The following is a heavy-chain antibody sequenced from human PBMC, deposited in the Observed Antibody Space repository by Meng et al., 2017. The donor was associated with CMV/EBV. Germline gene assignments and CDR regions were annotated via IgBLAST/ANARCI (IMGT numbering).Heavy chain of an antibody. Sequence: GYSISRSNWWGWIRQPPGKGLEWIGYIYYSGSTYYNPSLKSRVTMSVDTSKNQFSLKLSSVTAVDTAVYYCARLGSSSSWVLGWFDPWGQGTLVTVSS. CDR2: IYYSGST. V-gene: IGHV4-28*01. CDR3: ARLGSSSSWVLGWFDP. J-gene: IGHJ5*02. D-gene: IGHD6-6*01. CDR1: GYSISRSNW.